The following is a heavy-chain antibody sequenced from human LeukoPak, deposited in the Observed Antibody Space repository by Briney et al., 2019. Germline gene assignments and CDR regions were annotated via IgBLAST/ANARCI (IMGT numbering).Heavy chain of an antibody. J-gene: IGHJ4*02. CDR1: GGSISPYY. Sequence: SETLSLTCTVSGGSISPYYWSWIRQPPGKGLEWIGYIYYSGSTNYNPSLKSRVTISLDTSKNQFSLQLSSVTAADTAVYYCARSTWLLDKWGQGTLVTVSS. V-gene: IGHV4-59*01. CDR2: IYYSGST. D-gene: IGHD3-22*01. CDR3: ARSTWLLDK.